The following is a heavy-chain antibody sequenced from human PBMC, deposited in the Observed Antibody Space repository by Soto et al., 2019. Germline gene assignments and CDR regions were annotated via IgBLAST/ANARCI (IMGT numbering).Heavy chain of an antibody. CDR3: AREFTSVTIFGVVIPTWFDP. CDR2: IYYSGST. Sequence: QLQLQESGPGLVKPSETLSLTCTVSGGSISSSSYYWGWIRQPPGKGLEWIGSIYYSGSTYYNPSLKRRVTISVDTSKNQFSLKLSSVTAAGTAVYYCAREFTSVTIFGVVIPTWFDPWGQGTLVTVSS. J-gene: IGHJ5*02. CDR1: GGSISSSSYY. D-gene: IGHD3-3*01. V-gene: IGHV4-39*02.